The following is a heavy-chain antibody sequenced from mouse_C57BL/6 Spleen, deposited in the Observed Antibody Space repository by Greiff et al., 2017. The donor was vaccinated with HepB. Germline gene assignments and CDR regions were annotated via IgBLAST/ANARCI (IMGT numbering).Heavy chain of an antibody. V-gene: IGHV1-52*01. CDR1: GYTFTSYW. CDR2: IDPSDSET. D-gene: IGHD1-3*01. J-gene: IGHJ1*03. Sequence: QVHVKQPGAELVRPGSSVKLSCKASGYTFTSYWMHWVKQRPIQGLEWIGNIDPSDSETHYNQKFKDKATLTVDKSSSTAYMQLSSLTSEDSAVYYCAREGSSVSYFDVWGTGTTVTVSS. CDR3: AREGSSVSYFDV.